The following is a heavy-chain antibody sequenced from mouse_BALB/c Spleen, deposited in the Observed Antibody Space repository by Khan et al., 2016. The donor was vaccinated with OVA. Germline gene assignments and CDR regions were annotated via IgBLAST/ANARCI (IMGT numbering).Heavy chain of an antibody. V-gene: IGHV2-9*02. CDR2: IWAGGST. CDR1: GFSLTSYG. D-gene: IGHD2-3*01. J-gene: IGHJ4*01. Sequence: VQLVESGPGLVAPSQSLSITCTVSGFSLTSYGVHWVRQPPGKGLAWLGVIWAGGSTNYNSALMSRLSISKDNSKSQVFLKMNSLQTDDTAMYYCARGDGYYEDAMDYWGQGTSVTVSS. CDR3: ARGDGYYEDAMDY.